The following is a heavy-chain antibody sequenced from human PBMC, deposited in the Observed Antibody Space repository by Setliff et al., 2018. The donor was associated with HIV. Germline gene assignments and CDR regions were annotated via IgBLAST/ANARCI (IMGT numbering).Heavy chain of an antibody. CDR3: TTIVGFCSSTRCYSDY. CDR2: ISPTVTYT. D-gene: IGHD2-2*01. Sequence: GGSLRLSCAASGFTFSDYFMSWIRQAPGKGLEWISFISPTVTYTDYADVVKGRFTISRDNAKNSLYLQMNSLKTEDTAVYYCTTIVGFCSSTRCYSDYWGQGTLVTVSS. CDR1: GFTFSDYF. J-gene: IGHJ4*02. V-gene: IGHV3-11*03.